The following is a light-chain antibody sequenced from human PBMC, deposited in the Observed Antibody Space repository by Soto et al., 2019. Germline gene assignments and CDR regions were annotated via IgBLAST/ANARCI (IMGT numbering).Light chain of an antibody. CDR3: QQANSFPRT. CDR1: QAVRNW. J-gene: IGKJ4*01. CDR2: AAS. V-gene: IGKV1-12*01. Sequence: DIQMTQSPSFVSASVGDRVTITCRASQAVRNWLAWYQQKPGDAPKLLIYAASTLQSGVPSRFSGSGSWTDFTLTIRSLQPEDFATYYCQQANSFPRTFGGGTKVEIK.